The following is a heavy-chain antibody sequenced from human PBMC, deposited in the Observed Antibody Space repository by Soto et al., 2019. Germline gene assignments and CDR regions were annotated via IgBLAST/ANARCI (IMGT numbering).Heavy chain of an antibody. J-gene: IGHJ6*02. V-gene: IGHV4-34*01. Sequence: SEPLSLTCAVYGGSVSVYYWGWVRQPPGKGLEWLGEVSHSGSPKYNPSLKSRVIMSIDTSKSQFSLNLTSVTAADTAVYYCARDRKKTYFYNYGLDVWGQGTAVTVSS. CDR2: VSHSGSP. CDR1: GGSVSVYY. CDR3: ARDRKKTYFYNYGLDV.